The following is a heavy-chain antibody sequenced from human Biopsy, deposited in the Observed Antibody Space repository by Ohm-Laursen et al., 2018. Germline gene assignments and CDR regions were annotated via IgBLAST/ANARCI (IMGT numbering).Heavy chain of an antibody. J-gene: IGHJ6*02. Sequence: SDTLSLTCAMYGESFNGYYWSWIRQTPGKGLEWIGEINHSGRTNCNPSLKSRVTISVDTSKNQFSLKVRSVTAADTAVYYCVRGVDYYDPYHYYALDVWGQGTTVTVSS. CDR3: VRGVDYYDPYHYYALDV. V-gene: IGHV4-34*01. CDR1: GESFNGYY. CDR2: INHSGRT. D-gene: IGHD3-22*01.